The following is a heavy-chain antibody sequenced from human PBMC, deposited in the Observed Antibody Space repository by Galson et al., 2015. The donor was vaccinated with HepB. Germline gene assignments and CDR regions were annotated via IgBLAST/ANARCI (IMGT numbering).Heavy chain of an antibody. CDR2: IKEDGSEK. D-gene: IGHD3-10*01. J-gene: IGHJ6*02. Sequence: SLRLSCAASGFISSMYWMNWVRQAPGKGLEWVANIKEDGSEKNYVESVKGRFTISRDNAKNSLYLQMNSLRAEDTAVYYCARVKRGEWYSYYYYGMDVWGQGTTVTVSS. CDR1: GFISSMYW. CDR3: ARVKRGEWYSYYYYGMDV. V-gene: IGHV3-7*05.